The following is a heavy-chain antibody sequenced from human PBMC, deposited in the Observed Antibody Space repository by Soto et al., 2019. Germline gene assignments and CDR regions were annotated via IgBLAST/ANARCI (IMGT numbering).Heavy chain of an antibody. J-gene: IGHJ6*02. CDR2: IYYSGST. Sequence: SETLSLTCTVSGGSISSSSYYWSWIRQPPGKGLEWIGSIYYSGSTYYNPSLKSRVTISVDTSKNQFSLKLSSVTAADTAVYYCARGWLQLYYYYGMDVWGQGTTVTVSS. D-gene: IGHD1-1*01. CDR3: ARGWLQLYYYYGMDV. V-gene: IGHV4-39*01. CDR1: GGSISSSSYY.